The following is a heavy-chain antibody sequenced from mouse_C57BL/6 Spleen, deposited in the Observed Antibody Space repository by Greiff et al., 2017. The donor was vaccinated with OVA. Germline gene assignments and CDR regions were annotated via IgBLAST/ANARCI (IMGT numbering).Heavy chain of an antibody. D-gene: IGHD1-1*01. J-gene: IGHJ4*01. CDR2: IYPGDGDT. CDR3: VIYYYGSSGDYYAMDY. V-gene: IGHV1-80*01. Sequence: VQLQQSGAELVKPGASVKISCKASGYAFSSYWMNWVKQRPGKGLEWIGQIYPGDGDTNYNGKFKGKATLTADKSSSTAYMQLSSLTSEDSAVYFCVIYYYGSSGDYYAMDYWGQGTSVTVSS. CDR1: GYAFSSYW.